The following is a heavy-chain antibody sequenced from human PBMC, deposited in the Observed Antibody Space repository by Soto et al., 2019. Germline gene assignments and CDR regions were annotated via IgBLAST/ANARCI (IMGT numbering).Heavy chain of an antibody. D-gene: IGHD3-10*01. J-gene: IGHJ5*02. CDR3: ARNQGDYHESGSSDA. Sequence: TEGSLRVSCSASGFTFSAYTMIWVRQAPGKGLEWLASISSTSAYIYYTGSVRGRFIISRDNAKNSLYLQMNSLRDEDTALYYCARNQGDYHESGSSDAWGQGTLVTVSS. CDR2: ISSTSAYI. CDR1: GFTFSAYT. V-gene: IGHV3-21*01.